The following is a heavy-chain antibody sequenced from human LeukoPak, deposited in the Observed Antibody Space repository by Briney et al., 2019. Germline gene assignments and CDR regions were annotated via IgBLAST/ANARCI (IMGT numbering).Heavy chain of an antibody. CDR1: GFTFNNYG. Sequence: GGSLRLSCVVSGFTFNNYGMNWVRQAPGKGLEWVGFIRSKANGGTADYAASVKGRFAISRDDSKRIAYLQMNSLKTEDTAVYYCTTDNSGPKYWGQGTLVTVFS. J-gene: IGHJ4*02. CDR2: IRSKANGGTA. D-gene: IGHD6-19*01. V-gene: IGHV3-49*04. CDR3: TTDNSGPKY.